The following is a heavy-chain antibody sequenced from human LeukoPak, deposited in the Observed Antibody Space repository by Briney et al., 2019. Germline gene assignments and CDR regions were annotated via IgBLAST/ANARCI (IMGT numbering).Heavy chain of an antibody. V-gene: IGHV3-30*18. D-gene: IGHD3-10*01. J-gene: IGHJ5*02. CDR3: AKDAITYYYGSGRCNWFDP. CDR2: ISYDGSNK. Sequence: GGSLRLSCAASGFTFSSYGMHWVRQAPGKGLEWVAVISYDGSNKYYADSVKGRFTISRDNSKNTLYLQMNSPRAEDTAVYYCAKDAITYYYGSGRCNWFDPWGQGTLVTVSS. CDR1: GFTFSSYG.